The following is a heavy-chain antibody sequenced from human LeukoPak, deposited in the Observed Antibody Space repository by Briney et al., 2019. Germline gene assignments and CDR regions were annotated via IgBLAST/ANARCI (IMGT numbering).Heavy chain of an antibody. CDR3: ARQKWITMVRGVINWFDP. V-gene: IGHV4-39*01. D-gene: IGHD3-10*01. CDR2: IFYSGST. J-gene: IGHJ5*02. Sequence: PSETLSLTCTVSGGSISTSNYYWGWIRQPPGKGLEWIGNIFYSGSTYYSPSLKSRVTISVDTSKNQFSLKLSSVTAADTAVYYCARQKWITMVRGVINWFDPWGQGTLVTVSS. CDR1: GGSISTSNYY.